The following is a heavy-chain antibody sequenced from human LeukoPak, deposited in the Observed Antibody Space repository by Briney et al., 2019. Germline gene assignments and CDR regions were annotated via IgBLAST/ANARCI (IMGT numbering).Heavy chain of an antibody. CDR1: GNTFTSYY. V-gene: IGHV1-46*01. D-gene: IGHD6-19*01. CDR3: ARDRPVAGSDAFDI. J-gene: IGHJ3*02. Sequence: ASVKVSCKASGNTFTSYYMHWVRQAPGQGLEWMGIINPSGGSTSCAQKFQGRVTMTRDTSTRTVYMEMSSLKSEDTAVYYCARDRPVAGSDAFDIWGQGTMVTVSS. CDR2: INPSGGST.